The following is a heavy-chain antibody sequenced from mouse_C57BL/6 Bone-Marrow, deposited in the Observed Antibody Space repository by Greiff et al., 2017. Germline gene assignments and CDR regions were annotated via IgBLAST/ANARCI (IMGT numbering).Heavy chain of an antibody. V-gene: IGHV5-4*01. CDR2: ISDGGSYT. Sequence: DVQLVESGGGLVKPGGSLKLSCAASGFTFSSYAMSWVRQTPEKRLEWVATISDGGSYTYYPDNVKGRFTISRDNAKNNLYLQMSHLKSEDTAMYYVARDGAYDVLAYWGQGTLVTVSA. J-gene: IGHJ3*01. CDR1: GFTFSSYA. D-gene: IGHD2-10*02. CDR3: ARDGAYDVLAY.